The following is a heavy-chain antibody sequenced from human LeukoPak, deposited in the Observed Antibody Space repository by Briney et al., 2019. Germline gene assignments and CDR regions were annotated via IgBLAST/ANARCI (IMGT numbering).Heavy chain of an antibody. D-gene: IGHD2-15*01. Sequence: PSETLSLTCTVSGGSISSYYWSWIRQPPGKGLERIGYIYYSGSTNYNPSLKSRVTISVDTSKNQFSLKLSSVTAADTAVYYCARVVVVAATWWFDPWGQGTLVTVSS. CDR3: ARVVVVAATWWFDP. CDR1: GGSISSYY. CDR2: IYYSGST. V-gene: IGHV4-59*01. J-gene: IGHJ5*02.